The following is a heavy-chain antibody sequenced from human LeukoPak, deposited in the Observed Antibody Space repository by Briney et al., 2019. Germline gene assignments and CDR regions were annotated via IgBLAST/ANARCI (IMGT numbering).Heavy chain of an antibody. V-gene: IGHV1-18*01. CDR1: GYTFTSYG. CDR3: ARDPVRFLEWLSYNWFDP. J-gene: IGHJ5*02. Sequence: HGASVKVSCKASGYTFTSYGISWVRQAPGQGLEWMGWISAYNGNTNYAQKLQGRVTMTTDTSTSTAYMELRSLISDDTAVYYCARDPVRFLEWLSYNWFDPWGQGTLVTVSS. D-gene: IGHD3-3*01. CDR2: ISAYNGNT.